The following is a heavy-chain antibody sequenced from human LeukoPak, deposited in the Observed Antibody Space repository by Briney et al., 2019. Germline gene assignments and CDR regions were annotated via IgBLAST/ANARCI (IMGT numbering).Heavy chain of an antibody. D-gene: IGHD3-22*01. J-gene: IGHJ4*02. CDR2: IIPIFGTA. Sequence: SVKVSCKASGGTFSSYAISWVRQAPGQGLEWMGGIIPIFGTANYAQKFQGRVTITADKSTSTAYMELSSLRSEDTAVYYCARQGSYYYDSSGYSQAHHWGQGTLVTVSS. V-gene: IGHV1-69*06. CDR1: GGTFSSYA. CDR3: ARQGSYYYDSSGYSQAHH.